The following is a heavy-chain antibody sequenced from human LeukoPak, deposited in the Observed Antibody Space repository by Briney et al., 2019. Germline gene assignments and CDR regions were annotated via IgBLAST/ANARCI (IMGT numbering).Heavy chain of an antibody. J-gene: IGHJ4*02. CDR1: GFTFSSYS. CDR3: ARVAYCTGGTCHSTPYYFDY. D-gene: IGHD2-15*01. CDR2: ISSSNSYI. Sequence: GGSLRLSCAASGFTFSSYSMNWVRQAPGKGLEWVSSISSSNSYIYYADSVKGRFTISRDNAKNSLYLQMNSLRAEDTAVYYCARVAYCTGGTCHSTPYYFDYWGQGTLVTVSS. V-gene: IGHV3-21*01.